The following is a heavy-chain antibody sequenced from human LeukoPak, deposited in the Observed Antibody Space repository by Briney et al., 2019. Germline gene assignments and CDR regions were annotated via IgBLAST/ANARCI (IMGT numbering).Heavy chain of an antibody. J-gene: IGHJ3*02. V-gene: IGHV3-21*01. CDR3: ASEIVVVVAAAFDI. Sequence: GGSLRLSCAASGFTFSSYSMNWVRQAPGKGLEWVSSISSSSSYIYYADSVKGRFTISRDNAKNSLYLQMNSLRAEDTAVYYCASEIVVVVAAAFDIWGQGTMVTVSS. CDR1: GFTFSSYS. CDR2: ISSSSSYI. D-gene: IGHD2-15*01.